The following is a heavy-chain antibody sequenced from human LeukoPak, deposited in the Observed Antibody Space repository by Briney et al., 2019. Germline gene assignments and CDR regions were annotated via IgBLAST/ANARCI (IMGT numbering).Heavy chain of an antibody. D-gene: IGHD6-13*01. J-gene: IGHJ4*02. V-gene: IGHV1-69*02. CDR2: IDPLRDIV. CDR1: GGTFSTYT. CDR3: ARMPSPDGRSSVDY. Sequence: ASVSISCKDSGGTFSTYTLNWVRQAPGQGLEWMGRIDPLRDIVNYAQKFQGRVTITADKSSNTAYMEPASLTSEDTAVYYCARMPSPDGRSSVDYWGQGTLVIISS.